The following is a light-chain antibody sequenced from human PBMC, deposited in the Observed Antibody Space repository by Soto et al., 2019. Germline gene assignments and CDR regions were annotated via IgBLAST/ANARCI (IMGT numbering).Light chain of an antibody. V-gene: IGLV2-14*03. Sequence: QSVLTQPASVSGSPGQSITISCTGSSSDVGGYKYVSWYQQHPGKAPKLIIYDVTNRPSGVSNRFSGSTSGNTASLTISGLQAEDEADYYCSSYTSVSVRVFGGGTKLTVL. CDR2: DVT. CDR1: SSDVGGYKY. J-gene: IGLJ3*02. CDR3: SSYTSVSVRV.